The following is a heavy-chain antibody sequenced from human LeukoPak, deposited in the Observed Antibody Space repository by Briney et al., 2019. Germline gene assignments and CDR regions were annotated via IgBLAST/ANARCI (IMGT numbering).Heavy chain of an antibody. CDR1: GFTFSSYA. Sequence: GGSLRLSCAASGFTFSSYAMSWVRQAPGKGLEWVSAISGSGGSTYYADSVKGRFTISRDNSKNTLYMQTNSLRAEDTAAYYCAKGSRYCGGDCFDSWGQGTLVTVSS. D-gene: IGHD2-21*01. CDR3: AKGSRYCGGDCFDS. V-gene: IGHV3-23*01. CDR2: ISGSGGST. J-gene: IGHJ4*02.